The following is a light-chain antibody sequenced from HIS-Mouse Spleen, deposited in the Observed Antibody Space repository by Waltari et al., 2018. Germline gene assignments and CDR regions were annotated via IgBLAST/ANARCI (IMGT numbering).Light chain of an antibody. Sequence: SYELTQPPSVSVSPGQTASITCAGDKLGDKYACWYQQKPGQSPVLVIYQDSKRPSGISERFSGSNSGNTATLTISGTQAMDEADYYCQAWDSRTGVFGTGTKVTVL. CDR1: KLGDKY. CDR2: QDS. J-gene: IGLJ1*01. V-gene: IGLV3-1*01. CDR3: QAWDSRTGV.